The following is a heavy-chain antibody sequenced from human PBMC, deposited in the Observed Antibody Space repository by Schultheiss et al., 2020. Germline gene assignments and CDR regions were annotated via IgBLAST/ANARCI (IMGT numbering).Heavy chain of an antibody. CDR1: GGSISSYY. Sequence: SETLSLTCTVSGGSISSYYWSWIRQPPGKGLEWIGYIYYSGSTNYNPSLKSRVTISVDTSKNQFSLKLSSVTAADTAVYYCARDAGYYDSSGSAFDIWGQGTMVTVSS. CDR3: ARDAGYYDSSGSAFDI. J-gene: IGHJ3*02. CDR2: IYYSGST. D-gene: IGHD3-22*01. V-gene: IGHV4-59*12.